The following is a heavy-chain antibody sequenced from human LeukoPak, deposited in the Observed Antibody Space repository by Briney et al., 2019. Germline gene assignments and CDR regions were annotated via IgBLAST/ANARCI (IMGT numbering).Heavy chain of an antibody. J-gene: IGHJ4*02. Sequence: GGSLRLSCAASGFTFSNAWMSWVRQAPGKGLEWVSSLGASGTNTFYADSVKGRFTISKDTSKNTLYLQMSSLRAEDTAVYYCAKTLGGRWFFDCWGQGTLVTVS. CDR3: AKTLGGRWFFDC. CDR1: GFTFSNAW. D-gene: IGHD4-23*01. V-gene: IGHV3-23*01. CDR2: LGASGTNT.